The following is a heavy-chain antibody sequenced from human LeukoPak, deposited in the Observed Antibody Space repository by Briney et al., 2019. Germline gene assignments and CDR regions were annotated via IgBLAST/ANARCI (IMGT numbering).Heavy chain of an antibody. J-gene: IGHJ3*02. CDR3: ARGSLSPPTNDAFDI. V-gene: IGHV4-39*07. D-gene: IGHD2-8*01. CDR2: IYYSGST. CDR1: GGSISSSSYY. Sequence: SETLSLTCTVSGGSISSSSYYWGWIRQPPGKGLEWIGSIYYSGSTYYNPSLKSRVTISVDTSKNQFSLKLSSVTAADTAVYYCARGSLSPPTNDAFDIWGQGTMVTVPS.